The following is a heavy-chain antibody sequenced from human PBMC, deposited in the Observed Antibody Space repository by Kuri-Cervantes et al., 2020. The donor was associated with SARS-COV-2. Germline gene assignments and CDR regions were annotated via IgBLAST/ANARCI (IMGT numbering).Heavy chain of an antibody. J-gene: IGHJ5*02. Sequence: GGSLRLSCAASGFTFSSYAMSWVRQAPGKGLEWVSAISGSVGSTYYADSVEGRFTISRDNSKNTLYLQMNSLRAEDTAVYYCAKVQQLGSSWYWFDPWGQGTLVTVSS. CDR3: AKVQQLGSSWYWFDP. CDR1: GFTFSSYA. D-gene: IGHD6-13*01. V-gene: IGHV3-23*01. CDR2: ISGSVGST.